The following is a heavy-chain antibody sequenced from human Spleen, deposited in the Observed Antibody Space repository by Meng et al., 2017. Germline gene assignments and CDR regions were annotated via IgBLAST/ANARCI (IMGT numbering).Heavy chain of an antibody. CDR3: ARDEDISAAGKLFGDY. CDR2: INPKSGDT. J-gene: IGHJ4*02. V-gene: IGHV1-2*06. D-gene: IGHD6-25*01. CDR1: GYNFPDYY. Sequence: QVQPVESGAEGKKPGASVKVSCKPSGYNFPDYYIHWVRRAPGQGLEWMGRINPKSGDTHYAQKFQARVTMTGDTSISTAYMELSGLRSDDTAMYYCARDEDISAAGKLFGDYWGQGTLVTVSS.